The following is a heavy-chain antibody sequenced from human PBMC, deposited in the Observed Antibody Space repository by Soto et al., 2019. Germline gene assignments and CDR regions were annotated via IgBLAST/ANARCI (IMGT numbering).Heavy chain of an antibody. V-gene: IGHV3-48*02. CDR3: ARGGVTTIFGDS. J-gene: IGHJ4*02. CDR2: IDPTSGTK. D-gene: IGHD5-12*01. CDR1: GFTFSRYS. Sequence: EVQLVESGGGLVQPGGSLRVSCTASGFTFSRYSMNWVRQAPGKGLEWLSYIDPTSGTKYYAASVKGRFIISRDNAKNSLFLQMNSLRDEDTAVYYCARGGVTTIFGDSWGQGILITVSS.